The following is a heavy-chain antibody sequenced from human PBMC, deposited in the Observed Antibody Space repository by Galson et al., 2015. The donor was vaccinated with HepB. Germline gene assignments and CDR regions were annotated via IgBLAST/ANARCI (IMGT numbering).Heavy chain of an antibody. V-gene: IGHV1-69*13. CDR3: ARARGYDFWSGYQGEGRYDYYYMDV. J-gene: IGHJ6*03. CDR2: IIPIFGTA. Sequence: SVKVSCKASGGTFSSYAISWVRQAPGQGLEWMGGIIPIFGTANYAQKFQGRVTITADESTSTAYMELSSLRSEDTAVYYCARARGYDFWSGYQGEGRYDYYYMDVWGKGTTVTVSS. D-gene: IGHD3-3*01. CDR1: GGTFSSYA.